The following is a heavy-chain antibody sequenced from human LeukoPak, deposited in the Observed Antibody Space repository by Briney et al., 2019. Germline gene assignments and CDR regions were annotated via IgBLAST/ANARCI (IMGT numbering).Heavy chain of an antibody. CDR2: IYPGYSDT. D-gene: IGHD6-19*01. J-gene: IGHJ4*02. CDR1: GYTFTSYW. CDR3: ARRGSGWYVDY. V-gene: IGHV5-51*01. Sequence: GESLKISCKASGYTFTSYWIGWVRQMPGKGLEWMGIIYPGYSDTRYSPSFQGQVSISVRKSISTAYLQWSSLKASDTAMYYCARRGSGWYVDYWGQGTLVTVSS.